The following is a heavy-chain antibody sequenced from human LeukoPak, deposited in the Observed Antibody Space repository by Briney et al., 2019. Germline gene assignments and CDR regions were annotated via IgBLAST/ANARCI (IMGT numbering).Heavy chain of an antibody. J-gene: IGHJ4*02. Sequence: SVKVSCKASGGTFSSYAISWVRQAPGQGLEWMGGIIPIFGTANYAQKFQGRVTITADESTSTAYMELSSLRSEDTAVYYCARDHRYDFWSGYYTYWGQGTLVTVSS. CDR1: GGTFSSYA. CDR3: ARDHRYDFWSGYYTY. D-gene: IGHD3-3*01. V-gene: IGHV1-69*13. CDR2: IIPIFGTA.